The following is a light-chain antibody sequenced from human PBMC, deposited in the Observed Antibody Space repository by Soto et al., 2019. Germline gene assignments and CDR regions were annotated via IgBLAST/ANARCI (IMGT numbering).Light chain of an antibody. V-gene: IGLV2-14*01. CDR3: SSYTSSSTLEV. J-gene: IGLJ1*01. CDR2: EVR. CDR1: XXDVGGYNF. Sequence: QSVLTQPASVSGSPXXXXTISCXXXXXDVGGYNFVSWYQQLPGKAPKLMIYEVRNRPSGVSNRFSGSKSGNTASLTISGLQAEDEADYYCSSYTSSSTLEVFGTGTKLTVL.